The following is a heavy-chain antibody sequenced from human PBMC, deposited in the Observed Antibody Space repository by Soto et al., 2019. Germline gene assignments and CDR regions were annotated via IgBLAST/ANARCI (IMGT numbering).Heavy chain of an antibody. J-gene: IGHJ5*02. CDR2: IKVDSGYT. CDR3: ATSDDTGFDP. V-gene: IGHV1-18*04. Sequence: QLQLVQSAAEVKKPGASVRVSCKAYGYPFIKYGISWIRQAPEQGLEWMGWIKVDSGYTNYAQKFQGRVTMTADTSSDTAFMELRSLRLYDTAVYFCATSDDTGFDPWGQGTLVSVSS. CDR1: GYPFIKYG. D-gene: IGHD3-9*01.